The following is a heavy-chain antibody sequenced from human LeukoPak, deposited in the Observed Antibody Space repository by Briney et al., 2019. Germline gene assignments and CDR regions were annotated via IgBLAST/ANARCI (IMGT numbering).Heavy chain of an antibody. D-gene: IGHD4-17*01. J-gene: IGHJ4*02. CDR1: GFTFSTYW. Sequence: QSGGSLRLSCAGSGFTFSTYWMSWVRQAPGKGLEWVSAISGSGGSTYYADSVKGRFTISRDNSKNTLYLQMNSLRAEDTAVYYCAKVYCGDYGIDYWGQGTLVTVSS. CDR3: AKVYCGDYGIDY. CDR2: ISGSGGST. V-gene: IGHV3-23*01.